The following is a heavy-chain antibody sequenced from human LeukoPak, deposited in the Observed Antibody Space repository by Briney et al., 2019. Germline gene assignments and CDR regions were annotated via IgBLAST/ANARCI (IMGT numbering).Heavy chain of an antibody. Sequence: GGSLRLSCAASGFTLSSYWMHWVRQAPGKGLVWVSRINSGGSSTSYADSVKGRFTISRDNAKNTLYLQMNSLRAEDTAVYYCVRGGTYSTDAFDIWGQGTMVTVSS. CDR2: INSGGSST. J-gene: IGHJ3*02. CDR1: GFTLSSYW. V-gene: IGHV3-74*01. CDR3: VRGGTYSTDAFDI. D-gene: IGHD2-15*01.